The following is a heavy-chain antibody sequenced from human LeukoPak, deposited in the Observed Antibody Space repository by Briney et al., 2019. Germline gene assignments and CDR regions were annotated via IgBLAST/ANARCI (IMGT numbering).Heavy chain of an antibody. CDR2: IYSGGST. Sequence: GGSLRLSCAASGFTVSSNYMSWVRQAPGKGLEWVSVIYSGGSTYHADSVKGRFSISRDNSKNTLYLQMNSLRAEDTAVYYCARGEMATITGGFDYWGQGTLVTVSS. CDR3: ARGEMATITGGFDY. J-gene: IGHJ4*02. CDR1: GFTVSSNY. D-gene: IGHD5-24*01. V-gene: IGHV3-53*01.